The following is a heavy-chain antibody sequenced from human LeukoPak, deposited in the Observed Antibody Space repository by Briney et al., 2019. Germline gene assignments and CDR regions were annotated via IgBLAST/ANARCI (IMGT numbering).Heavy chain of an antibody. Sequence: ASVKVSCKASGFTFTHHGFTWVRQAPGQGLEWMGWISAYNGKTDSAQKLQDRITMTTDTSTTTVYMELRSLRSDDTAVYYCKRWGHSANWPPEASDYWGQGTLVTVSS. V-gene: IGHV1-18*01. CDR2: ISAYNGKT. CDR1: GFTFTHHG. CDR3: KRWGHSANWPPEASDY. J-gene: IGHJ4*02. D-gene: IGHD1-1*01.